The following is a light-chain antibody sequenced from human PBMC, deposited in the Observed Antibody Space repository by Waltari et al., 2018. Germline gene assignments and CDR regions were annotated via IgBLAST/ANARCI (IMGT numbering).Light chain of an antibody. V-gene: IGLV2-14*03. Sequence: QTALTQPASVSGSLGQSITISCTWTSSDIGGYNYVSWYQQHPGKAPKLMIYDVSNRPSGVSHRVSGSKSGDTASLTISGLHAEDEADYYCSSYSSISALDVFGTGTKVTVL. J-gene: IGLJ1*01. CDR1: SSDIGGYNY. CDR2: DVS. CDR3: SSYSSISALDV.